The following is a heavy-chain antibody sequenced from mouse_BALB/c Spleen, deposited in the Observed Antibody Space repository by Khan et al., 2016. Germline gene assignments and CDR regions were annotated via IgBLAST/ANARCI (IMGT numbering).Heavy chain of an antibody. CDR2: ISSGSSTI. CDR3: ARIYGNYAMDY. CDR1: GFTFSSFG. Sequence: EVQLQESGGGLVQPGGSRKLSCAASGFTFSSFGMHWVRQAPEKGLEWVAYISSGSSTIYYADTVKGRFTISRDNHKNTLFLQMTSLRSEDTAMYYCARIYGNYAMDYWGQGTSVTVSS. V-gene: IGHV5-17*02. D-gene: IGHD2-1*01. J-gene: IGHJ4*01.